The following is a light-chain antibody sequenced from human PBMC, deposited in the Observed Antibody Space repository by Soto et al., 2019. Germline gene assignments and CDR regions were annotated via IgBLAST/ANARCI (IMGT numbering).Light chain of an antibody. CDR2: EVS. CDR1: SSDVGAYNY. CDR3: SSYTGSSTPYV. J-gene: IGLJ1*01. V-gene: IGLV2-14*01. Sequence: QSALTQSASVSGSPGQSITISCTGTSSDVGAYNYVSWYQQHPGKAPKLMIYEVSNRPSGVSNRFSGSKSGNTASLTISGLQGEDEADHYCSSYTGSSTPYVFGTGTKLTVL.